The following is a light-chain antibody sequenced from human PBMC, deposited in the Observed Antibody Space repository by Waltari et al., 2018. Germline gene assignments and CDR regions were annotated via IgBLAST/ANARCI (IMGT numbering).Light chain of an antibody. CDR1: ALPKQF. V-gene: IGLV3-25*03. CDR3: QSADSSGTYGV. J-gene: IGLJ1*01. Sequence: SYELTQPPSVSVSPGQTARITCSGDALPKQFAYWYQQKPGQAPMVVIYKDTERPSGIPGRFSGSSSGTTVTLTISGVQAEDEADYYCQSADSSGTYGVFGTGTKVTVL. CDR2: KDT.